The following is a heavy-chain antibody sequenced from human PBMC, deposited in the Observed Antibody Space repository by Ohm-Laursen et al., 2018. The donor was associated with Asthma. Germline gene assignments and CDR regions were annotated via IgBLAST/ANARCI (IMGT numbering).Heavy chain of an antibody. CDR3: ASSKGYGDYQSLDY. Sequence: SSVKVSCKASGYTFTSYGISWVRQAPGQGLEWMGGIIPIFGTANYAQKFQGRVTITADTSASTTFMELPSLTSEDTAVYYCASSKGYGDYQSLDYWGQGTLVTVSS. CDR1: GYTFTSYG. CDR2: IIPIFGTA. D-gene: IGHD4-17*01. J-gene: IGHJ4*02. V-gene: IGHV1-69*06.